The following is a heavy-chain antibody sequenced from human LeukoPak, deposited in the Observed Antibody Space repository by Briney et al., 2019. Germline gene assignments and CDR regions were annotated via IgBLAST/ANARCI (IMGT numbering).Heavy chain of an antibody. D-gene: IGHD2-8*01. Sequence: SETLSLTCAVYGGSFSGYYWSWIRQPPGKGLEWIGEINHSGSTNYNPSLKSRVTISVDTSKNQFSLKLSSVTAADTAVYYCARGRYIVLMVYAIGGWFDPWGQGTLVTVSS. V-gene: IGHV4-34*01. CDR3: ARGRYIVLMVYAIGGWFDP. J-gene: IGHJ5*02. CDR1: GGSFSGYY. CDR2: INHSGST.